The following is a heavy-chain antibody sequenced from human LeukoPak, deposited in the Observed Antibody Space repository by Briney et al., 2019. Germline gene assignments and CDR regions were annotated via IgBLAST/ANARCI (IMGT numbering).Heavy chain of an antibody. CDR2: IYHSGST. CDR1: GDSISSSNW. V-gene: IGHV4-4*02. CDR3: ARNYGGNSVGPESWFDP. J-gene: IGHJ5*02. Sequence: PSETLSLTCAVSGDSISSSNWWSWVRQPPGKGLEWIGEIYHSGSTNYNPSLKSRVTISVDKSKNQFSLKLSSVTAADTAVYYCARNYGGNSVGPESWFDPWGQGTLVTVSS. D-gene: IGHD4-23*01.